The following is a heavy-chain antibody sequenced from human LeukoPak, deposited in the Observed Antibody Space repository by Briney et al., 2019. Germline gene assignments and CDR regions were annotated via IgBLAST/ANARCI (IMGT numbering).Heavy chain of an antibody. CDR2: IYYSGST. Sequence: SETLSLTCTVSGGSISSYYWSWIRQPPGKGLEWIGYIYYSGSTNYNPSLKSRVTISVDTSKNQFSLKLSSVIAADTAVYYCARGLRVGATWGTNWFDPWGQGTLVTVSP. CDR3: ARGLRVGATWGTNWFDP. V-gene: IGHV4-59*01. D-gene: IGHD1-26*01. CDR1: GGSISSYY. J-gene: IGHJ5*02.